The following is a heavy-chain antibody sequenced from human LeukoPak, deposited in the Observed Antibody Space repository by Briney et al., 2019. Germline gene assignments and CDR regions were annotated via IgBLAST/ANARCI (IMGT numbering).Heavy chain of an antibody. J-gene: IGHJ4*02. CDR1: GYTFTGYY. CDR3: ARGLRHNYYGNLGTYFDY. D-gene: IGHD3-10*01. Sequence: GASVKVSCKASGYTFTGYYMHWVQQAPGQGLEWMGWINPILGIANYAQKFQGRVTITADKSTSTAYMELSSLRSKDTAVYYCARGLRHNYYGNLGTYFDYWGQGTLVTVS. V-gene: IGHV1-69*10. CDR2: INPILGIA.